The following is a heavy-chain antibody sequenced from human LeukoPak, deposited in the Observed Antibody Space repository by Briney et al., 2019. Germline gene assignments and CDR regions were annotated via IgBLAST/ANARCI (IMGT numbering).Heavy chain of an antibody. D-gene: IGHD5-12*01. J-gene: IGHJ4*02. CDR2: ISSSSSYI. CDR1: GLTFSDYS. CDR3: ARDYPSGYRFDY. Sequence: TGGSLRLSCAASGLTFSDYSFNWARQAPGKGLEWVSSISSSSSYIYYADSVKGRFTISRDNAKNSLYLQMNSLRAEDTAVYYCARDYPSGYRFDYWGQGTLVTVSS. V-gene: IGHV3-21*01.